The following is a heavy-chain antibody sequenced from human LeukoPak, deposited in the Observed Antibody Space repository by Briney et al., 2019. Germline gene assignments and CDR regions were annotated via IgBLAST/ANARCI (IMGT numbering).Heavy chain of an antibody. V-gene: IGHV3-30-3*01. Sequence: GGSLRLSCAASGFTFSSYAMHWVRQAPGKGLEWVAIISYDGSKKYYADSVKGRFTISRDNSKNTLYLQMNSLRAGDTAVYYCARGPRDIVVVDAHYFDYWGQGTLVTVSS. CDR3: ARGPRDIVVVDAHYFDY. CDR2: ISYDGSKK. J-gene: IGHJ4*02. CDR1: GFTFSSYA. D-gene: IGHD2-15*01.